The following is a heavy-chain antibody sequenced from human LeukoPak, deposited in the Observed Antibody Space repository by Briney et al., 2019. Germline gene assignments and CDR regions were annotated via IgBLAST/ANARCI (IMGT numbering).Heavy chain of an antibody. CDR1: GYIFTSYY. J-gene: IGHJ5*02. Sequence: ASVKVSCKASGYIFTSYYMQWVRQAPGQGLEWMGIINPSGGSTSYAQKFQGRVTMTRDTSTSTVYMELSSLRSEDTAVYYCARDGMVVRPYNWFDPWGQGTLVTVSS. V-gene: IGHV1-46*01. D-gene: IGHD4/OR15-4a*01. CDR2: INPSGGST. CDR3: ARDGMVVRPYNWFDP.